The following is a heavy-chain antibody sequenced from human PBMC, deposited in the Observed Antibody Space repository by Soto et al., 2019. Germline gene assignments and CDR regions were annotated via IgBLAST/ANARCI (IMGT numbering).Heavy chain of an antibody. V-gene: IGHV1-18*01. D-gene: IGHD1-7*01. CDR2: ISAYNGNT. CDR1: GYTFTSYG. Sequence: QVQLVQSGAEVKKPGASVKVSCKASGYTFTSYGISWVRQATGQGLEWMGWISAYNGNTNYAQKLQGRVTMTTDTSTSTAYMELRSLRSDDTAVYYCARVITGTTFYYYYGMDVWGQGTTVTVSS. J-gene: IGHJ6*02. CDR3: ARVITGTTFYYYYGMDV.